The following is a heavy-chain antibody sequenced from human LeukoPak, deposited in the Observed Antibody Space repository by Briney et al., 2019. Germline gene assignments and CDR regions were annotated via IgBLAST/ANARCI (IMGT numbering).Heavy chain of an antibody. J-gene: IGHJ5*02. Sequence: SETLSLTCAVYGGSFSGYYWSWIRQPAGKGLEWIGRIYTSGSTNYNPSLKSRVTISVDTSKNQFSLKLSSVTAADTAVYYCARVDGILFWFDPWGQGTLVTVSS. CDR2: IYTSGST. V-gene: IGHV4-59*10. CDR3: ARVDGILFWFDP. CDR1: GGSFSGYY. D-gene: IGHD2-15*01.